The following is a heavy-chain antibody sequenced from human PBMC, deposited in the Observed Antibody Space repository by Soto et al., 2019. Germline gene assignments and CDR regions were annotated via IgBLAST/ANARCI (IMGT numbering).Heavy chain of an antibody. V-gene: IGHV3-11*01. Sequence: GGSLRLSCEGSGFTFSDYYMTWIRQAPGKGLEWVAYINTLSTAIYYADSVKGRFTISRDNAKNSLYLQMNSLRAEDTAVYYCARGYYYDSSGYYLDYWGQGTLVTVSS. J-gene: IGHJ4*02. CDR2: INTLSTAI. CDR1: GFTFSDYY. D-gene: IGHD3-22*01. CDR3: ARGYYYDSSGYYLDY.